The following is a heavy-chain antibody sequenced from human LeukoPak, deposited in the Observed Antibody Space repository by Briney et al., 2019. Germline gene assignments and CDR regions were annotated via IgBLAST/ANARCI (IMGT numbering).Heavy chain of an antibody. CDR3: ANIFGGNSHRSDY. CDR2: FKTKTDGGTT. Sequence: PGGSLRLSCAASGFTFSSAWMSWVRQAPGQGLEWLGRFKTKTDGGTTDYAAPVKGRFTISRDDSKDTLYLQMNSLKSDDTAVYYCANIFGGNSHRSDYWGQGTLVTVSS. D-gene: IGHD4-23*01. CDR1: GFTFSSAW. J-gene: IGHJ4*02. V-gene: IGHV3-15*01.